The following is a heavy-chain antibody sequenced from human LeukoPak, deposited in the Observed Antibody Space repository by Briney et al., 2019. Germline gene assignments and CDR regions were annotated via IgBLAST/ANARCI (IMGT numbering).Heavy chain of an antibody. CDR1: GGSFSGYY. CDR3: ASGEMATPT. J-gene: IGHJ4*02. D-gene: IGHD5-24*01. Sequence: SETLSLTCAVYGGSFSGYYWSWIRQPPGKGLEWIGEINHSGSTNYNPSLKSRVTISVDTSKNQFSLKLCSVTAADTAVYYCASGEMATPTWGQGTLVTVSS. V-gene: IGHV4-34*01. CDR2: INHSGST.